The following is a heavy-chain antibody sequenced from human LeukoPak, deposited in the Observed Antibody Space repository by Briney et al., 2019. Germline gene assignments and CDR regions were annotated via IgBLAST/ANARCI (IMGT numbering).Heavy chain of an antibody. CDR2: MNPNSGNT. J-gene: IGHJ4*02. D-gene: IGHD5-24*01. CDR3: ARATEMATLYFDY. Sequence: GASVKVSCKVSGYTFTSYDINWVRQATGQGLEWMGWMNPNSGNTGYAQKFQGRVTMTRNTSISTAYMELSSLRSEDTAVYYCARATEMATLYFDYWGQGTLATVSS. CDR1: GYTFTSYD. V-gene: IGHV1-8*01.